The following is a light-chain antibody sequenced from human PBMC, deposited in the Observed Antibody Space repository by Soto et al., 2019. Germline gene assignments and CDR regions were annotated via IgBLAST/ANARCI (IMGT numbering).Light chain of an antibody. CDR3: QQRSNWPLT. CDR2: SAS. V-gene: IGKV3-11*01. Sequence: EIVLTQSPATLSLSPGERATLSCRASQSVGSYLAWYQQKPGQAPRLLIYSASKRATGIPARFSGGGSCTDFSVTISILEPDDFAVYYCQQRSNWPLTCSGATKVEIK. J-gene: IGKJ4*01. CDR1: QSVGSY.